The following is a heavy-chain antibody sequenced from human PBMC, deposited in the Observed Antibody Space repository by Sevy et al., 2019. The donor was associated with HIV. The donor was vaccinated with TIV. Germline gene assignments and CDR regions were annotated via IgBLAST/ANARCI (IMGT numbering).Heavy chain of an antibody. CDR1: GYTFTSYG. J-gene: IGHJ6*02. Sequence: ASVNVSCKASGYTFTSYGISWVRQAPGQGLEWMGWISAYNGNTNYAQKLQGRVTMTTDTSTSTAYMELRSLRSDDTAVYYCARDLPTIFGAADYYYYGMDVWGQGTTVTVSS. CDR2: ISAYNGNT. CDR3: ARDLPTIFGAADYYYYGMDV. V-gene: IGHV1-18*01. D-gene: IGHD3-3*01.